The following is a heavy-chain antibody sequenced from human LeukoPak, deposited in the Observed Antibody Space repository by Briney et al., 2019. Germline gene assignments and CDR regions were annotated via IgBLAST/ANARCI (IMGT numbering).Heavy chain of an antibody. V-gene: IGHV1-2*02. CDR3: ARDLGDVVVPPYYYMDV. CDR2: INPNSGGT. Sequence: ASVKVSCKASGYTFTGYYMHWVRQAPGQGLEWMGWINPNSGGTNSAQKFQGRVTMTRDTSISTAYMELTRLRSDDTAMYYCARDLGDVVVPPYYYMDVWGKGTTVTVSS. J-gene: IGHJ6*03. CDR1: GYTFTGYY. D-gene: IGHD2-2*01.